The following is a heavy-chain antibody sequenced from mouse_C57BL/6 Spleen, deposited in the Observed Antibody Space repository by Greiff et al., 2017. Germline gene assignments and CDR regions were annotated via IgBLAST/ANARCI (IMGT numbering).Heavy chain of an antibody. CDR2: IDPSDSYT. Sequence: QVQLQQPGPELVMPGASVKLSCKASGYTFTSSWMHWVKQRPGQGLEWIGEIDPSDSYTNYNQKFKGKYTLTGDKSSSTAYMQLSSLTAEDSAGYYCARGDYGRSYAMDYWGQGTAVTVSS. J-gene: IGHJ4*01. CDR1: GYTFTSSW. CDR3: ARGDYGRSYAMDY. D-gene: IGHD1-1*01. V-gene: IGHV1-69*01.